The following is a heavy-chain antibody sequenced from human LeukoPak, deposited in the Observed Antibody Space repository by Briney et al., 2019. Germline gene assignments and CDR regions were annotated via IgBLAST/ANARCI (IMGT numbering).Heavy chain of an antibody. J-gene: IGHJ4*02. D-gene: IGHD5-12*01. Sequence: SGTLSLTCAVSGESISSSNWWRWVRQPPGMGLEWSGEIHHSGSTNYDPSLKSRVTISVDKAKNQLSLKMTSVTAADTAVYYCARGLVDTGRSRFDYWGQGTLVTVSS. CDR2: IHHSGST. V-gene: IGHV4-4*02. CDR1: GESISSSNW. CDR3: ARGLVDTGRSRFDY.